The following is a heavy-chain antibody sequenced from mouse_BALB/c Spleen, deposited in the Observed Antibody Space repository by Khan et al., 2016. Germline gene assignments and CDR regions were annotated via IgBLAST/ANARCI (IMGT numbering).Heavy chain of an antibody. J-gene: IGHJ4*01. CDR3: ARSYYGYFAMDY. CDR2: IFPGSGST. V-gene: IGHV1-77*01. CDR1: GYTFTDYY. D-gene: IGHD1-2*01. Sequence: VQLQESGTELPRPGASVKLSCKASGYTFTDYYLHWVKQRTGQGLEWIGEIFPGSGSTYYNEKFKGKASLTADTSSSTAYMQLSSLTSEDSAVYFGARSYYGYFAMDYWGHGASVTVSS.